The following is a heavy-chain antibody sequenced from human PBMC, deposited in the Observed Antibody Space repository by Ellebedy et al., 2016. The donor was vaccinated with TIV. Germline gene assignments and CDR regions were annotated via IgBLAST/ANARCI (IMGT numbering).Heavy chain of an antibody. V-gene: IGHV3-66*01. Sequence: GGSLRLSCAASGFTVSSNYMSWVRQAPGKGLEWVSVIYSGGSTYYADSVKGRFTISRDNSKNTLYLQMNSLRAEDTAVYYCARDTSYDWGFDPWGQGTLVTVSS. CDR2: IYSGGST. CDR3: ARDTSYDWGFDP. J-gene: IGHJ5*02. CDR1: GFTVSSNY. D-gene: IGHD2/OR15-2a*01.